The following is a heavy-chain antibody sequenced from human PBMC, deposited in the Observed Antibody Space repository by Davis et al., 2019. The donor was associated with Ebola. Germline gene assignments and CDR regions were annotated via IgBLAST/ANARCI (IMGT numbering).Heavy chain of an antibody. D-gene: IGHD6-13*01. V-gene: IGHV3-9*01. J-gene: IGHJ4*02. CDR2: ISWNSGSI. Sequence: GGSLRLSCAASGFTFSSYWMHWVRQAPGKGLEWVSGISWNSGSIGYADSVKGRFTISRDNAKNSLYLQMNSLRAEDTAVYYCARVLGSSNDYWGQGTLVTVSS. CDR1: GFTFSSYW. CDR3: ARVLGSSNDY.